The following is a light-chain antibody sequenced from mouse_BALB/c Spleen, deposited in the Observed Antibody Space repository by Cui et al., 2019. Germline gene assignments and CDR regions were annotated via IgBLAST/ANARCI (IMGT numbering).Light chain of an antibody. V-gene: IGKV16-104*01. J-gene: IGKJ5*01. CDR3: QQHNEYPLT. Sequence: DVQTTQSPSYLAASPGETITINCRASKSISKYLAWYQEKPGKTNKLLIYSGSTLQSGIPSRFSGSGSGTDFTLTISSLEPEDFAMYYCQQHNEYPLTFGAGTKLELK. CDR2: SGS. CDR1: KSISKY.